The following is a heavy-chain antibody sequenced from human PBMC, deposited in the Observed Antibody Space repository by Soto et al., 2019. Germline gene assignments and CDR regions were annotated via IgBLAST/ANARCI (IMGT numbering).Heavy chain of an antibody. D-gene: IGHD3-10*01. J-gene: IGHJ4*02. CDR2: ITDTGGDA. V-gene: IGHV3-23*01. CDR1: GLTFGSRA. Sequence: GSLRLSCVASGLTFGSRAMAWVRQAPGEGLQWVSTITDTGGDAKYADSVRGRFVISRDNSKKTLYLQMTSLTAEDSAMYYCARGSTDSYPGSRIFDFWGRGTLVTVSS. CDR3: ARGSTDSYPGSRIFDF.